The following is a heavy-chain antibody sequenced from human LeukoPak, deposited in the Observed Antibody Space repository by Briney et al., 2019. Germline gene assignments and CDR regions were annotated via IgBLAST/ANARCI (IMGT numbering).Heavy chain of an antibody. CDR3: ARGDDFDDYGNWFDP. Sequence: GGSLRLSCAASGFTFSSYSMNWVRQAPGKGLEWVSYIRSSSSTIYYADSVKGRFTISRDNAKTSLYLQMNSLRDEDTAVYYCARGDDFDDYGNWFDPWGQGTLVTVSS. D-gene: IGHD4-17*01. V-gene: IGHV3-48*02. CDR2: IRSSSSTI. CDR1: GFTFSSYS. J-gene: IGHJ5*02.